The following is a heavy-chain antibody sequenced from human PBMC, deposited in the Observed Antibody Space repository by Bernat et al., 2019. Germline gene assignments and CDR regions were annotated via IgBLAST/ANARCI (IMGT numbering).Heavy chain of an antibody. CDR2: ISGSGGSR. J-gene: IGHJ3*02. CDR1: GFTFSSYA. D-gene: IGHD6-19*01. Sequence: EVQLLESGGGLVQPGGSLRLSCAASGFTFSSYAMSWVRQAPGKGLEWVSAISGSGGSRYDADSVKGRFTISRDNSKNTLDLQMNSLRAEDTAVYYCAKDLRVAVAADDHDAFDIWGQGTMVTVSS. V-gene: IGHV3-23*01. CDR3: AKDLRVAVAADDHDAFDI.